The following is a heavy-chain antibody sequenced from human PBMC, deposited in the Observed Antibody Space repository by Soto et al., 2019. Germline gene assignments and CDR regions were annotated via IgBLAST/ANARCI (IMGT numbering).Heavy chain of an antibody. J-gene: IGHJ3*02. CDR1: GFTFSDYY. D-gene: IGHD3-10*01. CDR2: ISSSGTTI. CDR3: ARDLRHYYGSGRSVNAFDI. Sequence: QVQLVESGGGLVKAGGSLRLSCAASGFTFSDYYINWIRQAPGKGLEWVSYISSSGTTIYYADSVKGRFTISRDNAKNSLYLHMNSLRVEDTAVYYCARDLRHYYGSGRSVNAFDIWGQGTMVTVSS. V-gene: IGHV3-11*01.